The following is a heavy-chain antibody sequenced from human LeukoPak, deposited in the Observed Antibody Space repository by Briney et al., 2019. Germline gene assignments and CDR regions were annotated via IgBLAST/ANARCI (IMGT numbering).Heavy chain of an antibody. CDR2: INHDGSST. V-gene: IGHV3-74*01. Sequence: GGSLRLSCTASGFTFSYYWMHWVSQDPGNGLVWVSRINHDGSSTTYADSVKGRFTISRDNAQNTLYLQMNSLTDEDTAVYYCARAPYTTGRGYYFDYWGQGTLVTVAS. D-gene: IGHD2/OR15-2a*01. CDR3: ARAPYTTGRGYYFDY. J-gene: IGHJ4*02. CDR1: GFTFSYYW.